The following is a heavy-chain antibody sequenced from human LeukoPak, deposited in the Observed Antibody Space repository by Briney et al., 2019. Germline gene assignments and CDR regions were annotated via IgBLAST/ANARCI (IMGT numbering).Heavy chain of an antibody. J-gene: IGHJ4*02. D-gene: IGHD4-17*01. CDR3: ARGTTDWGDYGDYGTTYTDY. CDR2: INPNSGGT. CDR1: GYTFAGYY. V-gene: IGHV1-2*02. Sequence: ASVKVSCKASGYTFAGYYMHWVRQAPGQGLEWMGWINPNSGGTNYAQKFQGRVTMTRDTSISTAYMELSRLRSDDTAVYYCARGTTDWGDYGDYGTTYTDYWGQGTLVTVPS.